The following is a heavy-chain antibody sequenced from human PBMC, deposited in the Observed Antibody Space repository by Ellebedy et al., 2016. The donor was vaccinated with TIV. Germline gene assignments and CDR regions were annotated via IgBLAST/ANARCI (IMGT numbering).Heavy chain of an antibody. J-gene: IGHJ6*02. Sequence: ASVKVSCXASGYTFTNYGVSWVRQAPGQGLEWMGWISLYNGNTNYAQKFHDRVTMTTDTSTSTAYMEMRSLRSDDTAVYYCARDGHQLPKYHNYNGMDVWGQGTAVTVSS. CDR2: ISLYNGNT. CDR3: ARDGHQLPKYHNYNGMDV. D-gene: IGHD1-1*01. V-gene: IGHV1-18*04. CDR1: GYTFTNYG.